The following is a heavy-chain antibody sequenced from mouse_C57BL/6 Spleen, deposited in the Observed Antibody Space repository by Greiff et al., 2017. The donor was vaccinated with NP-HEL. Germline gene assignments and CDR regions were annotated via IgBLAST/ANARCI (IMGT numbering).Heavy chain of an antibody. CDR1: GYTFTSYW. Sequence: QVQLQQPGAELVKPGASVKLSCKASGYTFTSYWMHWVKQRPGQGLEWIGMIHPNSGSTNYNEKFKSKATLTVDKSSSTAYMQLSSLTSEDSAVYYCARSLYYGSRDWYFDVWGTGTTVTVSS. J-gene: IGHJ1*03. CDR3: ARSLYYGSRDWYFDV. V-gene: IGHV1-64*01. D-gene: IGHD1-1*01. CDR2: IHPNSGST.